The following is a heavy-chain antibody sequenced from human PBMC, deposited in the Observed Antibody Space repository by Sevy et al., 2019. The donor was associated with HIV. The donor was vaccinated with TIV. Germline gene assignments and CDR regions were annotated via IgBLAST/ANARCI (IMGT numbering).Heavy chain of an antibody. V-gene: IGHV1-24*01. Sequence: ASVKVSCKLSGSILTELSMHWVRQAPGKGLEWMGGFDPEHGETIYAHNFQGRVTMTEDTSTDTAYMELSSLRSEDTAVYYCATCGSQPLLPRGVYNFYAMDVWGHGTTVTVSS. CDR2: FDPEHGET. CDR1: GSILTELS. D-gene: IGHD1-20*01. CDR3: ATCGSQPLLPRGVYNFYAMDV. J-gene: IGHJ6*02.